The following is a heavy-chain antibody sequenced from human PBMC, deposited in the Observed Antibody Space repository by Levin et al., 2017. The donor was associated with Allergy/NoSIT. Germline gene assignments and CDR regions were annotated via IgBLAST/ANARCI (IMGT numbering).Heavy chain of an antibody. CDR1: GYRFTGYY. CDR2: INPNSGGT. Sequence: ASVKVSCKASGYRFTGYYMYWVRQAPGQGLEWMGWINPNSGGTNYAQKFQGRVTMARDTSISTAYMELSRLRSDDTAVYYCARSSIVGTINWFDPWGQGTLVTVSS. V-gene: IGHV1-2*02. J-gene: IGHJ5*02. D-gene: IGHD5-12*01. CDR3: ARSSIVGTINWFDP.